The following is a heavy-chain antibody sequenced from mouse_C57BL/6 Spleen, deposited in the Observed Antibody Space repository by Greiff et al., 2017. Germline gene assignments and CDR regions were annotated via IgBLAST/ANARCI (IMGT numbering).Heavy chain of an antibody. CDR2: IGSGGST. Sequence: VQLVESGPGLVQPSQSLSITCTVSGFSLTSYGVHWVRQSPGKGLEWLGVIGSGGSTDYNAAFISRLSISKDNSKSQVFFKMNSLQADDTAIYYCASPYYYGSSWFAYWGQGTLVTVSA. V-gene: IGHV2-2*01. J-gene: IGHJ3*01. CDR1: GFSLTSYG. CDR3: ASPYYYGSSWFAY. D-gene: IGHD1-1*01.